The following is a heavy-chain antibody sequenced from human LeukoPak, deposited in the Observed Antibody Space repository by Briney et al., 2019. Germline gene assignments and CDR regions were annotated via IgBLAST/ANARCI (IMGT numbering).Heavy chain of an antibody. Sequence: RGSLRLSCAASGFTFSRYWMHWVRQAPGKGLGWVSRINSDASRTNYADSVKGRFTMSRDNAKNTLYLHMNSLKAEDTAVYYCTANWFDPWGQGTLVTVSS. CDR3: TANWFDP. V-gene: IGHV3-74*01. CDR1: GFTFSRYW. J-gene: IGHJ5*02. CDR2: INSDASRT.